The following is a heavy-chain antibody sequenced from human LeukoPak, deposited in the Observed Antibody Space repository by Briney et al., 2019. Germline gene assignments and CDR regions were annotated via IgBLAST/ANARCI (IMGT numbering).Heavy chain of an antibody. CDR3: ARHTAYDFWSGYYALEYYGMDV. V-gene: IGHV4-39*01. CDR1: GGSISSISSNNYQ. Sequence: SETLSLTCIVSGGSISSISSNNYQWGWIRQPPGKGLEWIGSIYYSGSTYYNPSLKSRVTISVDTSKNQFSLKLSSVTAADTAVYYCARHTAYDFWSGYYALEYYGMDVWGQGTTVTVSS. D-gene: IGHD3-3*01. CDR2: IYYSGST. J-gene: IGHJ6*02.